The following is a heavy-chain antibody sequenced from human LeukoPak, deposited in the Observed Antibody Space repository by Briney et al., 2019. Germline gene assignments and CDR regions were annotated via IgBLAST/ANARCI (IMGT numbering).Heavy chain of an antibody. V-gene: IGHV3-30-3*01. CDR1: GFTFSSYA. CDR2: ISYDGSNK. D-gene: IGHD6-19*01. Sequence: GGSLRPSCAASGFTFSSYAMHWVRQAPGKGLEWVAVISYDGSNKYYADSVKGRFTISRDNSKNTLYLQMDSLRAEDTAVYYCARGSGRYWYFDLWGRGTLVTVSS. CDR3: ARGSGRYWYFDL. J-gene: IGHJ2*01.